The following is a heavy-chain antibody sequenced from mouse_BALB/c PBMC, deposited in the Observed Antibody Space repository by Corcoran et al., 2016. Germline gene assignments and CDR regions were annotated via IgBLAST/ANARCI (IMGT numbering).Heavy chain of an antibody. V-gene: IGHV9-3-1*01. CDR2: INTYTGEP. D-gene: IGHD1-1*01. J-gene: IGHJ2*01. Sequence: QIQLVQSGPELKKPGETVKISCKASGYTFTNYGMNWVKQAPGKGLKWMGWINTYTGEPTYADDFKGRFAFSLETSASTAYLQINNLKNEDTATYVCARYGSSLYLDYWGQGTTLTVSS. CDR1: GYTFTNYG. CDR3: ARYGSSLYLDY.